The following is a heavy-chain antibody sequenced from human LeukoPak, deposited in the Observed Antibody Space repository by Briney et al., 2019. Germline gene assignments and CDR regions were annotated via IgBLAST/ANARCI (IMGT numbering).Heavy chain of an antibody. CDR1: GGSISSSSYY. Sequence: SETLSLTCTVSGGSISSSSYYWGWIRQPPGKGLEWIGSIYYSGSTYYNPSLKSRVTISVDTSKNQFSLKLSSVTAADTAVYYCARPGRYGDYVDVFDIWGQGTMVTVSS. CDR3: ARPGRYGDYVDVFDI. J-gene: IGHJ3*02. CDR2: IYYSGST. V-gene: IGHV4-39*01. D-gene: IGHD4-17*01.